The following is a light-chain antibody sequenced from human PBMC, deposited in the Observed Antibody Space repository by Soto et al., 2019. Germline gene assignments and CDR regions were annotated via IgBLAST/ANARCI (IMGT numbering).Light chain of an antibody. CDR1: SSDVGAYNY. J-gene: IGLJ3*02. CDR3: SSYTTSSTRV. V-gene: IGLV2-14*01. Sequence: QSALTQPASVSGSPGQSITISCTGTSSDVGAYNYVSWYQQHPGKAPKLMIYEVSNRPSGVSKRFSGSKSGNTASLTISGLQAEDEADYYCSSYTTSSTRVFGGGTKLTVL. CDR2: EVS.